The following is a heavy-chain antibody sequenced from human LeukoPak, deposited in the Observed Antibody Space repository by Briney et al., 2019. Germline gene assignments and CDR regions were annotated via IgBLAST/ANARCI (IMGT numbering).Heavy chain of an antibody. CDR2: INWNGGST. V-gene: IGHV3-20*04. Sequence: PGGSLRLSCAASGFTFDDYGMSWVRQAPGKGLEWVSGINWNGGSTGYADSVKGRFTISRDNAKNSLYLQMNSLRAEDTAVYYCAKSRGYCTNGVCYTGYYFDYWGQGTLVTVSS. CDR1: GFTFDDYG. J-gene: IGHJ4*02. D-gene: IGHD2-8*01. CDR3: AKSRGYCTNGVCYTGYYFDY.